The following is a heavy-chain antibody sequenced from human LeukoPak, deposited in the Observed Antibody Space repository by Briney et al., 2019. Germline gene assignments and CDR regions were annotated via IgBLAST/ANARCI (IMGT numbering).Heavy chain of an antibody. CDR1: GGSISSYY. D-gene: IGHD3-22*01. CDR2: IYTSGST. CDR3: ARDHGFKSSGYYYYYYMDV. Sequence: PSETLSLTCTVSGGSISSYYWSWIRQPAEKGLEWIGRIYTSGSTNYNPSLKSRVTMSVDTSKNQFSLKLSSVTAADTAVYYCARDHGFKSSGYYYYYYMDVWGKGTTVTVSS. J-gene: IGHJ6*03. V-gene: IGHV4-4*07.